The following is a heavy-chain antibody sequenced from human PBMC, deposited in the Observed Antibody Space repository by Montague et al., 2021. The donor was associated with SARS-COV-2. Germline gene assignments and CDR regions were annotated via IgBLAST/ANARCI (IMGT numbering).Heavy chain of an antibody. Sequence: SETLSLTCTVTGDSVISDEYCWSWIRQPPGKGLEWIGFIYDRGSTSYKPSLHSRVTITIDTSKNQFSLNLMSVTPADTAVYYCVKGSGYPWGQGTLVTVSS. CDR3: VKGSGYP. CDR2: IYDRGST. J-gene: IGHJ5*02. CDR1: GDSVISDEYC. V-gene: IGHV4-61*08. D-gene: IGHD3-22*01.